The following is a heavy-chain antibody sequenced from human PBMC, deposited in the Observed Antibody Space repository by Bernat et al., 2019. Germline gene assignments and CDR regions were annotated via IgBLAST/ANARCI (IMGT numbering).Heavy chain of an antibody. CDR3: EAYYYDSSGYYGVDY. CDR1: GFTFSSYD. CDR2: IGTAGDP. J-gene: IGHJ4*02. Sequence: EVQLVESGGGLVQPGGSLRLSCAASGFTFSSYDMHWVRQATGKGLEWVSAIGTAGDPYYPGSVKGRFTISRENAKNSLYLQMNSLRAEDTAVYYCEAYYYDSSGYYGVDYWGQGTLVTVSS. V-gene: IGHV3-13*05. D-gene: IGHD3-22*01.